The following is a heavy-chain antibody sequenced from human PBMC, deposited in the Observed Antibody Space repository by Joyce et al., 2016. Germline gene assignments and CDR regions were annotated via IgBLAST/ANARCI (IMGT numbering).Heavy chain of an antibody. CDR3: AVRAGTYSFDC. Sequence: EVQLVESGGGLVQPGGSLRLSCVASGLTFSDYSMNWVRQAPGKGLEWVSYINSGSSSIYYADSVKGRFTISRDNAKNSLYLQMNSLGAEDTAVYDCAVRAGTYSFDCWGQGTLVTVSS. CDR2: INSGSSSI. J-gene: IGHJ4*02. V-gene: IGHV3-48*04. D-gene: IGHD1-1*01. CDR1: GLTFSDYS.